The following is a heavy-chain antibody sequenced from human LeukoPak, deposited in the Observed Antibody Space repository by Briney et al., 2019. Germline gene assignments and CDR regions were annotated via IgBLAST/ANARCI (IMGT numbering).Heavy chain of an antibody. CDR2: IGGSGGTT. J-gene: IGHJ4*02. CDR1: GFTFSSYA. V-gene: IGHV3-23*01. Sequence: PGGSLRLSCAASGFTFSSYAMSWVRQAPGKGLEWVSAIGGSGGTTYYADSVKGRFTISRDNSKNSLYLQMNSLRAEDTAVYYCARGNYYDSSGYQTNWGQGTLVTVFS. D-gene: IGHD3-22*01. CDR3: ARGNYYDSSGYQTN.